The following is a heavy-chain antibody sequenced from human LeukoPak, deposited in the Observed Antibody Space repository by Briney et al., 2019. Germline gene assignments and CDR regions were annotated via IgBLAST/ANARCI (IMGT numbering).Heavy chain of an antibody. D-gene: IGHD2-21*02. CDR2: ISAYNGNT. CDR3: ARGDSGVVVTTYYYYGMDV. Sequence: ASVTVSCKASGYTFTSYGISWVRQAAGQGLEWMGWISAYNGNTNYAQKLQGRVTMTTDTSTSTAYMELRSLRSDDTAVYYCARGDSGVVVTTYYYYGMDVWGQGTTVTVSS. J-gene: IGHJ6*02. V-gene: IGHV1-18*01. CDR1: GYTFTSYG.